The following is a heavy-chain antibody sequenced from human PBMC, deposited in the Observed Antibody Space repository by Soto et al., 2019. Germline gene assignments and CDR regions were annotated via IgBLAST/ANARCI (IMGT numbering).Heavy chain of an antibody. V-gene: IGHV3-23*01. J-gene: IGHJ3*02. Sequence: EVQLLESGGGLVQPGGSLRLSCAASGFTFSSYVMRWVRQAPGKGLEWVSSISGSGGSTYYADSVEGRFTISRDNSKNTLYLQMNSLRAEDTAVYYCARDRSYYDSSGYHYVDAFDIWGQGTLVTVSS. CDR2: ISGSGGST. D-gene: IGHD3-22*01. CDR1: GFTFSSYV. CDR3: ARDRSYYDSSGYHYVDAFDI.